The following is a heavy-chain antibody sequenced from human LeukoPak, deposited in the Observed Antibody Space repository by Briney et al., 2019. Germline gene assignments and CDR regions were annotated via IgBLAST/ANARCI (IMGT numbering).Heavy chain of an antibody. D-gene: IGHD3-22*01. V-gene: IGHV3-43*01. J-gene: IGHJ4*02. CDR1: GFTFDDYT. CDR3: AKAHNSGYYYAFDY. CDR2: ISWDGGSI. Sequence: GGSLRLSCAASGFTFDDYTMHWVRQAPGKGLEWVSLISWDGGSITYADSVKGRFTISRDNAKNSLYLQMNSLRAEDTALYYCAKAHNSGYYYAFDYWGQGTLVTVSS.